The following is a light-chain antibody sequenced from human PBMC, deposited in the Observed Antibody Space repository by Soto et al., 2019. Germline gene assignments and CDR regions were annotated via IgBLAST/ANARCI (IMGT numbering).Light chain of an antibody. V-gene: IGKV1-39*01. J-gene: IGKJ1*01. CDR3: QQSYSTPRT. CDR2: AAS. Sequence: IQMTQSPSSLSASVGDRVTINCRASQSISSYLNWYQQKPGKAPKLLIYAASSLQSGVPSRFSGSGSGTDFTLTISSLQPEDFATYYCQQSYSTPRTVGQGTKVDI. CDR1: QSISSY.